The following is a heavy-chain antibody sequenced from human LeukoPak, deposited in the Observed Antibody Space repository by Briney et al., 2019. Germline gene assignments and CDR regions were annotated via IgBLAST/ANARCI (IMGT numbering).Heavy chain of an antibody. CDR1: GVIISSYV. J-gene: IGHJ5*02. CDR3: AKDLCCSHLPLFHP. D-gene: IGHD3-16*01. CDR2: ISYSGGST. V-gene: IGHV3-23*01. Sequence: GGSLRLFCAVSGVIISSYVMRWGRQARGKGLERVSAISYSGGSTYYADSVEGRFTISRDNSKNTLYLQMNSLRAEDTAVYYCAKDLCCSHLPLFHPWGQGTLVTVSS.